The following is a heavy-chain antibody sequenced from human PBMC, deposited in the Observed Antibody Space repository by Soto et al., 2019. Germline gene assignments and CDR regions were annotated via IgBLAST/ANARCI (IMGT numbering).Heavy chain of an antibody. CDR3: AREGYYDSSGYPARDYYYYGMDV. J-gene: IGHJ6*02. V-gene: IGHV4-59*01. CDR1: GGSISSYY. Sequence: QVQLQESGPGLVKPSETLSLTCTVSGGSISSYYWSWIRQPPGKGLEWIGYIYYSGSTNYNPSLKRRVTISVDTSKNQFSLKLSSVTAADTAVYYCAREGYYDSSGYPARDYYYYGMDVWGQGTTVTVSS. CDR2: IYYSGST. D-gene: IGHD3-22*01.